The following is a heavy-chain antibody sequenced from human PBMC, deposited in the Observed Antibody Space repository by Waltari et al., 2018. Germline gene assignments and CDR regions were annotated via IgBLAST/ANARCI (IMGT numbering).Heavy chain of an antibody. Sequence: EVPLVESGGGLVQPGGSLRLSCSASGFTVRSNYLAGVRQAPGKGLEWVSVIYSGGSTYYADSVKGRFTISRHNSKNTLYLQMNSLRAEDTAVYYCARGDYGNWFDPWGQGTLVTVSS. V-gene: IGHV3-53*04. CDR2: IYSGGST. J-gene: IGHJ5*02. CDR3: ARGDYGNWFDP. D-gene: IGHD4-17*01. CDR1: GFTVRSNY.